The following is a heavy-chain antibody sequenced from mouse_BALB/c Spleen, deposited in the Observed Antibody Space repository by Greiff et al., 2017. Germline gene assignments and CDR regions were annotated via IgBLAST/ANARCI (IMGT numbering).Heavy chain of an antibody. CDR2: IYPGDGDT. J-gene: IGHJ2*01. Sequence: VQGVESGPELVKPGASVKISCKASGYAFSSSWMNWVKQRPGQGLEWIGRIYPGDGDTNYNGKFKGKATLTADKSSSTAYMQLSSLTSVDSAVYFCARRGRLYYFDYWGQGTTLTVSS. CDR1: GYAFSSSW. CDR3: ARRGRLYYFDY. V-gene: IGHV1-82*01.